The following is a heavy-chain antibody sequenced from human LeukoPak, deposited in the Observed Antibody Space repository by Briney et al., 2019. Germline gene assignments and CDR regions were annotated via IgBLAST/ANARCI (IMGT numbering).Heavy chain of an antibody. CDR1: GGSISSGGYY. V-gene: IGHV4-61*08. J-gene: IGHJ3*02. D-gene: IGHD3-22*01. CDR3: ARDYYDSSGYYDPGAFDI. CDR2: IYYSGST. Sequence: SETLSLTCTVSGGSISSGGYYWSWIRQPPGKGLEWIGYIYYSGSTNYNPSLKRRVTISVDTSKNQFSLKLSSVTAADTAVYYCARDYYDSSGYYDPGAFDIWGQGTMVTVSS.